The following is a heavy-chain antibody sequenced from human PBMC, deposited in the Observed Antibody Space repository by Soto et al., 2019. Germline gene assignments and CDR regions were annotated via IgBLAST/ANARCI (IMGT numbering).Heavy chain of an antibody. CDR2: ISSSSSYI. CDR3: ARDIDTSSHFGWFDP. D-gene: IGHD2-2*01. Sequence: PGGSLRLSCAASGFTFSSYSMNWVRQAPGKGLEWVSSISSSSSYIYYADSVKGRFTMSRDLSKNTLYLQMDSLRAEDTAVYYCARDIDTSSHFGWFDPWGQGTLVTVSS. CDR1: GFTFSSYS. J-gene: IGHJ5*02. V-gene: IGHV3-21*01.